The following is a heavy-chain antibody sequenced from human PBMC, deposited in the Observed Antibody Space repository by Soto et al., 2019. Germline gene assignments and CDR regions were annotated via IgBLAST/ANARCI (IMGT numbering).Heavy chain of an antibody. V-gene: IGHV3-13*01. CDR2: IGTTGDT. J-gene: IGHJ4*02. Sequence: PGGSLRLSCAASGFTFGDYDMYWVRQTTGKGLEWVSAIGTTGDTHYLDSVKGRFTISRENGKNSFYLQMNSLRAEDTAVYYCARQKSYCAGDCHFDYWGQGTLVTVSS. D-gene: IGHD2-21*02. CDR3: ARQKSYCAGDCHFDY. CDR1: GFTFGDYD.